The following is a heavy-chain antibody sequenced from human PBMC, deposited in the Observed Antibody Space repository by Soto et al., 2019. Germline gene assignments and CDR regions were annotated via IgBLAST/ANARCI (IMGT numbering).Heavy chain of an antibody. CDR3: ARGNWNYYYGFDV. V-gene: IGHV3-7*01. CDR1: DFTFDKYY. Sequence: LRLSCAASDFTFDKYYMTWVRQAPGKGPEWVANIKPDGSEQYYVDSVKGRFTISRDNANNSLYLQMNSLRAEDTAVYFCARGNWNYYYGFDVWGQGTTVTVS. D-gene: IGHD1-20*01. CDR2: IKPDGSEQ. J-gene: IGHJ6*02.